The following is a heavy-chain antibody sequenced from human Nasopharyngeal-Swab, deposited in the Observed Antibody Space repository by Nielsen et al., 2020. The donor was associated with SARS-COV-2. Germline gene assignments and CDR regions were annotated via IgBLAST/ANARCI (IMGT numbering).Heavy chain of an antibody. CDR1: GFTFSSYA. Sequence: GESLKISCAASGFTFSSYAMSWVRQAPGKGPEWVSAISGSGGSTYYADSVKGRFTISRDNSKNTLYLQMNSLRAEDTAVYYCAKDYGLYCSSTSCPDDAFDIWGQGTMVTVSS. D-gene: IGHD2-2*01. J-gene: IGHJ3*02. CDR2: ISGSGGST. CDR3: AKDYGLYCSSTSCPDDAFDI. V-gene: IGHV3-23*01.